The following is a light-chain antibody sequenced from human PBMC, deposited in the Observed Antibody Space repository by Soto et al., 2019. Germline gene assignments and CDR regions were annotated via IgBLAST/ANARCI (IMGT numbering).Light chain of an antibody. CDR1: ESINRH. J-gene: IGKJ5*01. V-gene: IGKV1-39*01. Sequence: DIQMTQFPSSLSASVGDRVTITCRASESINRHLNWYQQQPGKAPKLLIYAASSSQKGVPSRFRGGGSGTDFTLSITNVQPEDSATYYCQQSYTALSITFGQGTRLEVK. CDR3: QQSYTALSIT. CDR2: AAS.